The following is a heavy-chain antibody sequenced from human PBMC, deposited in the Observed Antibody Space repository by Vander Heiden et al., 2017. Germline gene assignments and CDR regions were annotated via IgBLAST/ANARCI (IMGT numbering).Heavy chain of an antibody. J-gene: IGHJ4*02. CDR3: ARLVGATKGFDY. D-gene: IGHD1-26*01. Sequence: EVQLVESGGGLVKPGGSLRLSGAASGFPFSSYSMNWVRQAPGKGLEWVSSISSSSSYIYYADSVKGRFTISRDNAKNSLYLQMNSLRAEDTAVYYCARLVGATKGFDYWGQGTLVTVSS. V-gene: IGHV3-21*01. CDR2: ISSSSSYI. CDR1: GFPFSSYS.